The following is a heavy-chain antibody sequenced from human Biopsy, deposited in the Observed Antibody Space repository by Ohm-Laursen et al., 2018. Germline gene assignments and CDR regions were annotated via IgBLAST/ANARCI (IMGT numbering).Heavy chain of an antibody. CDR1: GGTFSSFP. D-gene: IGHD2-15*01. CDR2: ILPLSGTT. J-gene: IGHJ4*02. Sequence: ASVKVSCKASGGTFSSFPFNWVRQAPGQGLEWMGGILPLSGTTSFAQKFQGRVILTADGSTSTAYMELSSLISEDTAVYYCANSDGRSGFDCWGQGTLVTVSS. CDR3: ANSDGRSGFDC. V-gene: IGHV1-69*13.